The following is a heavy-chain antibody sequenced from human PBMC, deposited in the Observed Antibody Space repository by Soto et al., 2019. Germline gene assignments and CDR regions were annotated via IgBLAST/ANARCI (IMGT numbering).Heavy chain of an antibody. CDR1: GFRFNVFS. CDR3: DRGSLSNSFDM. D-gene: IGHD2-8*01. V-gene: IGHV3-48*02. J-gene: IGHJ3*02. Sequence: GGSLRLSCVASGFRFNVFSMDWVRQIPGKGLQWVAYISPAADTVHYADSARGRFTISRDSARNSVYLQMDNLRDEDTALYYCDRGSLSNSFDMWGQGTMVTVSS. CDR2: ISPAADTV.